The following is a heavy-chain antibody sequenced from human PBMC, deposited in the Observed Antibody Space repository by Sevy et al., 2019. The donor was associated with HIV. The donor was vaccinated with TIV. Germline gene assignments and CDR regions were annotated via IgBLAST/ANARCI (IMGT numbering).Heavy chain of an antibody. V-gene: IGHV1-8*01. CDR3: VRILSTSYYNYRALDV. J-gene: IGHJ6*02. Sequence: ASVKVSCRASGYTFTSYDIHWVRQTTGQGREWMGWMSPNSGNTGYAQKFQGRVTMTRDTSKGTSYMELSSLRSDDTAVYYCVRILSTSYYNYRALDVWGQGTTVTVSS. CDR2: MSPNSGNT. D-gene: IGHD3-10*01. CDR1: GYTFTSYD.